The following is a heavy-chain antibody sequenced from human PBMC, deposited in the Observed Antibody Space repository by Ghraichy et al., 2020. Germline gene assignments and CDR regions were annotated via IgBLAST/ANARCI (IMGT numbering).Heavy chain of an antibody. J-gene: IGHJ4*02. D-gene: IGHD1-1*01. V-gene: IGHV4-4*07. CDR3: ARALVQTGPTRGFDS. Sequence: SETLSLTCTVSGGSISGYYWSWIRQPAGEGLEWIGRIYTSGDTNYNPSLKSRVTMSVDTSKNQFSLRLSSVTAADAAVYYCARALVQTGPTRGFDSWGQGTLVTVSS. CDR1: GGSISGYY. CDR2: IYTSGDT.